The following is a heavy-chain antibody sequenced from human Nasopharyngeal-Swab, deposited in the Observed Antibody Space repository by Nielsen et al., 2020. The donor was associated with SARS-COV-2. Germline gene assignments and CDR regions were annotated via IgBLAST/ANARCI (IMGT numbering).Heavy chain of an antibody. CDR3: AKDTSSRWYVGWFDP. Sequence: SLQISCAASGFTFDDYAMHWVRQAPGKGLEWVSGISWNSGSIGYADSVKGRFTISRDNAKNSLYLQMNSLRAEDTALYYCAKDTSSRWYVGWFDPWGQGTLVTVSS. CDR1: GFTFDDYA. V-gene: IGHV3-9*01. D-gene: IGHD6-13*01. J-gene: IGHJ5*02. CDR2: ISWNSGSI.